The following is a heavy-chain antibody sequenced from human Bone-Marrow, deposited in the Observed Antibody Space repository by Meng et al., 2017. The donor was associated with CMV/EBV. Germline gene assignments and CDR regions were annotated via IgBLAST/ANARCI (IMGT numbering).Heavy chain of an antibody. CDR3: ARLRCSSTSCYGSFAY. V-gene: IGHV3-7*01. CDR2: IKQDGSEK. D-gene: IGHD2-2*01. Sequence: GGSLRLSCAASGFTSSSYWMSWVRQAPGKGLECVANIKQDGSEKYYVDSVKGRFTISRDNAKNSLYLQMNSLRAEDTGVYYCARLRCSSTSCYGSFAYWGQGTLVTVSS. CDR1: GFTSSSYW. J-gene: IGHJ4*02.